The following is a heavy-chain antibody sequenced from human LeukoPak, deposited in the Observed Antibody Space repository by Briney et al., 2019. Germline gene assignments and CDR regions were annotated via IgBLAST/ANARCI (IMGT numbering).Heavy chain of an antibody. CDR2: IYYSRST. J-gene: IGHJ2*01. CDR3: ARGPLRYRHWYFDL. D-gene: IGHD3-9*01. Sequence: SKTLSLTCTVSGRSISSYYWSWIRQPPGKGLEWIGYIYYSRSTNYNPSLKSRVTISVDTSKNQFSLKLSSVTAADTAVYYCARGPLRYRHWYFDLWGRGTLVTVSS. CDR1: GRSISSYY. V-gene: IGHV4-59*01.